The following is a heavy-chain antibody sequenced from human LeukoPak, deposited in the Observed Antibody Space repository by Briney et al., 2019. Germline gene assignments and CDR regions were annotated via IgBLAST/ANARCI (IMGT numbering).Heavy chain of an antibody. CDR1: GGSISSFY. D-gene: IGHD4-17*01. V-gene: IGHV4-59*08. CDR3: ARHGYGDYRNFDY. Sequence: SETLSLTCTVSGGSISSFYWSWIRQPPGKGLQWIGYIYFRGNTNYSPSLESRVAILVDTSKNQFSPKLSSVTAADTAVYYCARHGYGDYRNFDYWGQGTPVTVSS. J-gene: IGHJ4*02. CDR2: IYFRGNT.